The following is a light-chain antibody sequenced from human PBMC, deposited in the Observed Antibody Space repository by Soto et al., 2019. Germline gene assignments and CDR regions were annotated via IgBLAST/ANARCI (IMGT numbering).Light chain of an antibody. CDR1: QDISKY. Sequence: DIEMNQSPYSPSASVGDRVPSSCQASQDISKYLNCYQQHPGKAPKLLIYDASNLETGVPSRFRGTGSGDYYTFTICSLHPEDFATYHCQQYDSFPFTFGHGTKVEIK. V-gene: IGKV1-33*01. J-gene: IGKJ3*01. CDR3: QQYDSFPFT. CDR2: DAS.